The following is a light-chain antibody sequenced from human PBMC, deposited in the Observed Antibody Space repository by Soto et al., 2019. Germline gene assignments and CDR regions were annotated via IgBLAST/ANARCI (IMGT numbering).Light chain of an antibody. V-gene: IGKV3-20*01. Sequence: IVWTQSPATLSLSPGERVTLSCRASHSVTSSHVAWYRQKPGQPPTLLIYGASSRAAGVADRFSGDGSGKDFTLTISRLEPEEFAVYLCRQYGNSPLTFGRGTKLEMK. CDR3: RQYGNSPLT. CDR2: GAS. J-gene: IGKJ2*01. CDR1: HSVTSSH.